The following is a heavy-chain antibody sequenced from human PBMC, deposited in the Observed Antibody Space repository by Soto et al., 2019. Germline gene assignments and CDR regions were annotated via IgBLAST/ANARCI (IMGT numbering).Heavy chain of an antibody. J-gene: IGHJ4*02. CDR1: GFTFSSYA. CDR2: ISGSGGST. V-gene: IGHV3-23*01. CDR3: ARRGPGTYFDY. D-gene: IGHD6-13*01. Sequence: EVQLLDSGGGLVQPGGSLRLSCAASGFTFSSYAMNWVRQAPGKGLEWVSVISGSGGSTYYADSVKGRFTISRDKSKNTLSLQMNSLRAEDTAVYYCARRGPGTYFDYWGQGTLVTVSS.